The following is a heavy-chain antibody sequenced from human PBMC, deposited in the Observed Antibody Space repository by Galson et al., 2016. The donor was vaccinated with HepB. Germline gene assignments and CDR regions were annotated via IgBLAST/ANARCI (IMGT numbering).Heavy chain of an antibody. J-gene: IGHJ2*01. CDR2: MYHSGSA. CDR3: ARRCSGGRRMLRPYWYFDL. CDR1: GASITTSF. Sequence: SETLSLTCSVSGASITTSFWSWIRQPPGKGLEWIGHMYHSGSANYHPSLKSRVTISVDTSKNQFSLKLNSVTAADTAVYYCARRCSGGRRMLRPYWYFDLWGRGTLVAVSS. D-gene: IGHD2-15*01. V-gene: IGHV4-59*01.